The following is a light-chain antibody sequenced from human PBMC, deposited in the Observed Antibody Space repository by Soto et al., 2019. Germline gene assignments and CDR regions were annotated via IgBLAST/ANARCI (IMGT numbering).Light chain of an antibody. V-gene: IGLV2-8*01. Sequence: QSVLTQPPSASGSPGQSVTISCTGTSSDVGGYNYVSWYQQHPGKAPKLMIYEVSKRPSGVPDRFSGSKSGNTASLTVSGLRADDEAVYYCNSYAGGDSFDVIFGGGTKLTVL. CDR3: NSYAGGDSFDVI. J-gene: IGLJ2*01. CDR2: EVS. CDR1: SSDVGGYNY.